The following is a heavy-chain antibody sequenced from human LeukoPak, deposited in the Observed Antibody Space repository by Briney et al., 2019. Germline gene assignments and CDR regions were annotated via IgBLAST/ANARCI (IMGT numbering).Heavy chain of an antibody. V-gene: IGHV3-74*01. Sequence: GGSLRLSCAASGFTFSSYWMHWVRQAPGKGLVWVSRINSDGSSTSYADSVKGRFTISRDNAKNTLYLQMNSLRAEDTAVYYCARDQVENYDFWSGYYTTGYYGMDVWGQGTTVTVSS. CDR1: GFTFSSYW. CDR2: INSDGSST. D-gene: IGHD3-3*01. J-gene: IGHJ6*02. CDR3: ARDQVENYDFWSGYYTTGYYGMDV.